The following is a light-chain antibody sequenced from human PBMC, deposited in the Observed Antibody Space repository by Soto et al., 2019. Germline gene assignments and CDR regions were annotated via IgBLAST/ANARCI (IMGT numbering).Light chain of an antibody. Sequence: QSALTQPRSVSGSPGQSVXXSCTGTTGDVXXXXFVSWYQLHPGKAPKLMIYDANKRPSGVPDRFSASKSGNTASLTISGLQAEDEADYYCCSYAGSFTWVFGGGTKLTVL. CDR1: TGDVXXXXF. V-gene: IGLV2-11*01. J-gene: IGLJ3*02. CDR3: CSYAGSFTWV. CDR2: DAN.